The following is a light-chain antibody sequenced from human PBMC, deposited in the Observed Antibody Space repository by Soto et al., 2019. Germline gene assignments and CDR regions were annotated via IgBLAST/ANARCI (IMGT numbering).Light chain of an antibody. CDR1: QSVSSY. CDR3: QQRGNRLT. V-gene: IGKV3-11*01. Sequence: EIVLTQSPATLSLSPGERATLSCRASQSVSSYLAWYQQKPGQAPRLLIYDASNRATGIPARFSGSGSGTDFTLTISSLEPEDFAVYYCQQRGNRLTFGGGTKVDIK. J-gene: IGKJ4*01. CDR2: DAS.